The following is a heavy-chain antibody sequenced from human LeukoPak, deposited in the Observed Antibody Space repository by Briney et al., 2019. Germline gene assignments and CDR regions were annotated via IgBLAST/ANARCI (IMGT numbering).Heavy chain of an antibody. J-gene: IGHJ4*02. CDR1: GGSISSYY. CDR2: IYYSGST. Sequence: SETLSLTCTVSGGSISSYYWSWIQQRPGKGLEWIGYIYYSGSTNYNPSLKSRVTISVDTSKNQFSLKLSSVTAADTAVYYCARRYYDFWSGYYTPGYYFDYWGQGTLVTVSS. D-gene: IGHD3-3*01. V-gene: IGHV4-59*01. CDR3: ARRYYDFWSGYYTPGYYFDY.